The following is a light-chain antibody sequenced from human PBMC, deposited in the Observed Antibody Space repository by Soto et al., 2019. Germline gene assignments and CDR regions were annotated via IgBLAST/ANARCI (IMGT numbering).Light chain of an antibody. V-gene: IGKV1D-16*01. J-gene: IGKJ5*01. CDR2: AAY. Sequence: DIQMTQSPSSLSASVGDRVTITCRASQGISIWLDWYQQKPDKAPKSLIYAAYSFQSGGPSRFSGSGSGTDFTLTISSLKPEDFATYYCQQYDSHPITFGQGTRLEIK. CDR3: QQYDSHPIT. CDR1: QGISIW.